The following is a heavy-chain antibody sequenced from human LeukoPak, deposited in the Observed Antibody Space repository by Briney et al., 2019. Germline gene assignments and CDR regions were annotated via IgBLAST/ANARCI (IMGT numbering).Heavy chain of an antibody. CDR2: ISWNSGSI. D-gene: IGHD6-19*01. CDR3: AKDQAVAGHDAFDI. Sequence: GGSLRLSCAASGFTFDDYAMHWVRHAPGKGLEWVSGISWNSGSIGYADSVKGRFTISRDNAKNSLYLQMNSLRAEDTALYYCAKDQAVAGHDAFDIWGQGTMVTVSS. J-gene: IGHJ3*02. V-gene: IGHV3-9*01. CDR1: GFTFDDYA.